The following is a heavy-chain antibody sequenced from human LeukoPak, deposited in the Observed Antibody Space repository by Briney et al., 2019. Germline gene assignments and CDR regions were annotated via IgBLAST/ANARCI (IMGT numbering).Heavy chain of an antibody. J-gene: IGHJ4*02. V-gene: IGHV3-33*01. CDR2: IWYDGSNK. CDR3: ARDKEAVAVYYFDH. Sequence: GGSLRLSCAASGFTFSSYGMHWVRQAPGKGLEWVAVIWYDGSNKYYADSVKGRFTISRDNSKNTLYLQMNSLRAEDTAVYYCARDKEAVAVYYFDHWGQGTLVTVSS. D-gene: IGHD6-19*01. CDR1: GFTFSSYG.